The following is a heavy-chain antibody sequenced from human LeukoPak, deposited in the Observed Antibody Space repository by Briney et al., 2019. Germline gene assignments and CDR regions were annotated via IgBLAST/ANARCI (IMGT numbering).Heavy chain of an antibody. V-gene: IGHV4-59*01. CDR1: GGSISSYY. CDR2: IYYSGST. CDR3: ARGTYDILTGWGYYYYYMDV. J-gene: IGHJ6*03. D-gene: IGHD3-9*01. Sequence: SETLSLTCTVSGGSISSYYWSWIRQPPGKGLEWIGYIYYSGSTNYNPSLKSRVTISVDTSKNQFSLKLSSVTAADTAVYYCARGTYDILTGWGYYYYYMDVWGRGTTVTVSS.